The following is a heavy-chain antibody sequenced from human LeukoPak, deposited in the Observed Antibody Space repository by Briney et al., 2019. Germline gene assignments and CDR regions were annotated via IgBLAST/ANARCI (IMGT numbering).Heavy chain of an antibody. Sequence: PGGSLRLSCEASGFTFRSYGMSWVRQAPGKGLEWVSGIIDTGRSTFYIDSVKGRFTISRDNSKNTLYLQMNSLRAEDTAVYYCAKTLGYCSGGSCYYYYGMDVWGQGTTVTVSS. CDR3: AKTLGYCSGGSCYYYYGMDV. V-gene: IGHV3-23*01. CDR2: IIDTGRST. J-gene: IGHJ6*02. D-gene: IGHD2-15*01. CDR1: GFTFRSYG.